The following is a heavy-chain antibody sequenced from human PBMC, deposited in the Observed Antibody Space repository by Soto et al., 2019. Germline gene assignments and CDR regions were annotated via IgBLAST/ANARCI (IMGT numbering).Heavy chain of an antibody. V-gene: IGHV1-46*01. D-gene: IGHD4-17*01. CDR2: INPSGGST. Sequence: GASVEVSCKASGYTFTSYYMHWVRQAPGQGLEWMGIINPSGGSTSYAQKFQGRVTMTRDTSTSTVYMELSSLRSEDTAVSYRARDLVSDYGGKSEVGLDYWGQGTLVTVSS. CDR3: ARDLVSDYGGKSEVGLDY. CDR1: GYTFTSYY. J-gene: IGHJ4*02.